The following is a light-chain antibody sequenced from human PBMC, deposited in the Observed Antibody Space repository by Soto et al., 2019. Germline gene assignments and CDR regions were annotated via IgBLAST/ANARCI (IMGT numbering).Light chain of an antibody. CDR1: QSISSN. J-gene: IGKJ2*01. CDR3: QRYDNWPYT. Sequence: EIVMTQSPATLSVSPGERATLSCRASQSISSNLAWYQQKPGHAPRLLIYGASTRATGIPARFIGSGSGTEFTLTISRLQSEDFAVYYCQRYDNWPYTFGQGTKLEIK. V-gene: IGKV3-15*01. CDR2: GAS.